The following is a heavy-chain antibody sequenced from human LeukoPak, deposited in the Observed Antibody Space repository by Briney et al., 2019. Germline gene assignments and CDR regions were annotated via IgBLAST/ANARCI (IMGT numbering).Heavy chain of an antibody. CDR1: GYTFTSYY. Sequence: ASVKVSCKASGYTFTSYYMHWVRQAPGQGLEWMGIINPSGGSTSYAQKFQGRVTKTRDTSTSTVYMELSSLRSEDTAVYYCARGDIVLRFLEWLFFDYWGQGTLVTVSS. CDR3: ARGDIVLRFLEWLFFDY. V-gene: IGHV1-46*01. J-gene: IGHJ4*02. CDR2: INPSGGST. D-gene: IGHD3-3*01.